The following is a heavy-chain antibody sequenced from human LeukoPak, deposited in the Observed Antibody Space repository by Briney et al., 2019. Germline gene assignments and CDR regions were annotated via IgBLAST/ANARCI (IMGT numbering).Heavy chain of an antibody. CDR2: ISYDGSNK. J-gene: IGHJ4*02. CDR1: GFTFSSYG. V-gene: IGHV3-30*18. D-gene: IGHD6-13*01. CDR3: AKDREYSSSWSFDY. Sequence: GGSLRLSCAASGFTFSSYGMHWVRQAPGKGLEWVADISYDGSNKYYADSVKGRFTISRDNSKNTLYLQMNSLRAEDTAVYYCAKDREYSSSWSFDYWGQGTLVTVSS.